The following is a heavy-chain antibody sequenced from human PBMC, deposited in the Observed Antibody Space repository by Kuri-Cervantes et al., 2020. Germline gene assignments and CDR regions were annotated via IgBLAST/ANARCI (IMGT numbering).Heavy chain of an antibody. J-gene: IGHJ4*02. CDR3: ARLSYYCFDH. CDR1: GYSFTSYG. Sequence: ASVKVSCKASGYSFTSYGITWLRQAPGQGLEWMGWVSGYNGNTNYAQNFQDRVTMTTDTSTSMAYMELSSLRSDDTAVYHCARLSYYCFDHWGQGTLVTVSS. D-gene: IGHD2-21*01. V-gene: IGHV1-18*01. CDR2: VSGYNGNT.